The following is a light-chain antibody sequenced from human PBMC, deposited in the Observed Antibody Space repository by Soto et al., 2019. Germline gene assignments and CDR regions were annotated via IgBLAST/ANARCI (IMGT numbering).Light chain of an antibody. CDR2: AAS. V-gene: IGKV1-39*01. CDR3: QQSYSTPIS. CDR1: QSISTR. J-gene: IGKJ5*01. Sequence: DIQLTQSPSTLSASVGDRFTITCRASQSISTRLAWYQQKPGKAPELLIYAASTLQSGVPSRFSGSGSGTDFTLTISSLQPEDFATYYCQQSYSTPISFGQGTRLEIK.